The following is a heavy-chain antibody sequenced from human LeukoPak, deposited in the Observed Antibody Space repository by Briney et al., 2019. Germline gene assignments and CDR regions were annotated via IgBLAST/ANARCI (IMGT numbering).Heavy chain of an antibody. D-gene: IGHD3-22*01. CDR1: GGSISSGGYY. J-gene: IGHJ3*02. CDR2: IYYSGST. CDR3: ARGWGSYDSSGYGAFDI. Sequence: SETLSLTCTVSGGSISSGGYYWSWLRQHPGKGLEWIVYIYYSGSTYYNPSLKSRVAISVDTSKNQFSLKLSSVTAADTAVYYCARGWGSYDSSGYGAFDIWGQGTMVTVSS. V-gene: IGHV4-31*03.